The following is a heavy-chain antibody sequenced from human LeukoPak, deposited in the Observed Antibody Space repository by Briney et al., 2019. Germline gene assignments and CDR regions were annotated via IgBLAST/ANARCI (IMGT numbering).Heavy chain of an antibody. CDR2: INQDGSER. Sequence: GGSLRLSCAASRFAFSTFWMNWVRQAPGEGLEWVASINQDGSERYYVDSVKGRFTISRDNAKDSLYLQMNSLRAEDTAVYYCAKDHRYSSPSPFDIWGQGTMVTVSS. CDR3: AKDHRYSSPSPFDI. J-gene: IGHJ3*02. CDR1: RFAFSTFW. V-gene: IGHV3-7*03. D-gene: IGHD5-18*01.